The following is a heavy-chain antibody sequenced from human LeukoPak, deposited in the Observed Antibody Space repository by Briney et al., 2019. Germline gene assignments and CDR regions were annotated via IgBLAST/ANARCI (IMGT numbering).Heavy chain of an antibody. CDR2: IYYSGST. CDR1: GGSISSSSYY. D-gene: IGHD6-13*01. Sequence: SETLSLTCTVSGGSISSSSYYWGWIREPPGRRLEWIGSIYYSGSTYYNPSLKSRVTISVDTSKNQFSLKLSSVTAADTAVYYCAREGILAAAGTWHDWFDPWGQGTLVTVSS. J-gene: IGHJ5*02. CDR3: AREGILAAAGTWHDWFDP. V-gene: IGHV4-39*07.